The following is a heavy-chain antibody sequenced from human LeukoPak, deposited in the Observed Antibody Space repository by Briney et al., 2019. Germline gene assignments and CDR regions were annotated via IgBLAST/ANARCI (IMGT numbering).Heavy chain of an antibody. V-gene: IGHV3-23*01. CDR1: GFTFSSYD. D-gene: IGHD2-15*01. CDR3: AKRGGTESFGYDYYMDV. Sequence: PGGSLRLSCAASGFTFSSYDMTWVRQTPGKGLELVALISRSGSTTYYADSVKGRFTISRDNSNNTLYLQMNGLRAEDTAEYYCAKRGGTESFGYDYYMDVWGKGTAVTVSS. J-gene: IGHJ6*03. CDR2: ISRSGSTT.